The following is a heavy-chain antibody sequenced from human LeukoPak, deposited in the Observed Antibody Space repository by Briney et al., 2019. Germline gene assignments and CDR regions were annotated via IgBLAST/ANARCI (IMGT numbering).Heavy chain of an antibody. Sequence: PGGSLRLSCAASGFTFSSYSMNWVRLAPGKGLGWVSSISGSSNYIYYADSVKGRFTISRGNAKNSLYLQMSSLRVEDTAVYYCARDESGDNDAFDIWGQGTTVTVSS. CDR1: GFTFSSYS. V-gene: IGHV3-21*01. D-gene: IGHD2-21*01. CDR3: ARDESGDNDAFDI. J-gene: IGHJ3*02. CDR2: ISGSSNYI.